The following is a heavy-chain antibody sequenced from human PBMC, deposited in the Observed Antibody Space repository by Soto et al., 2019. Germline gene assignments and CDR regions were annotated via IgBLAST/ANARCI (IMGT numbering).Heavy chain of an antibody. CDR1: GFTFSSYA. CDR3: ARAEMTFYYYYGMDV. Sequence: GGSLRLSCAASGFTFSSYAMHWVRQAPGKGLEWVAVISYDGSNKYYADSVKGRFTISRDNSKNTLYLQMNSLRAEDTAVYYCARAEMTFYYYYGMDVWGQGTTVTVSS. CDR2: ISYDGSNK. V-gene: IGHV3-30-3*01. J-gene: IGHJ6*02.